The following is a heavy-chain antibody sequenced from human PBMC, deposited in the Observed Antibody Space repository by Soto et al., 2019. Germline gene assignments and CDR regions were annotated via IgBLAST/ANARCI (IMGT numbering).Heavy chain of an antibody. Sequence: SETLSLTCTVSGGSVRDGSYYWAWLRQPPAKGLEWSGHIYNSGSTIYNPALKSRVTISIGTSKSQFSLNLPSMTAADTAVYYCAGYNWNYYFDPWGQGTLVTVPS. V-gene: IGHV4-61*01. J-gene: IGHJ5*02. CDR3: AGYNWNYYFDP. CDR2: IYNSGST. CDR1: GGSVRDGSYY. D-gene: IGHD1-7*01.